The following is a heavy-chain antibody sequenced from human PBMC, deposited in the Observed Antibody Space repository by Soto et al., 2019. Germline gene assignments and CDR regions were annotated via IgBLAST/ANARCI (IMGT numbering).Heavy chain of an antibody. V-gene: IGHV1-3*01. D-gene: IGHD2-21*02. Sequence: QVQLVQSGAEVKRPGASVKVACRASGNTLTASAVHWVRQAPGQRLEWMGWIIAGNGTTKYSQKFQGRLTITRDTSATPAYMALNRLRSEDTAVYFCARGGGNLPDCDAWGQGTLV. CDR3: ARGGGNLPDCDA. CDR2: IIAGNGTT. CDR1: GNTLTASA. J-gene: IGHJ5*02.